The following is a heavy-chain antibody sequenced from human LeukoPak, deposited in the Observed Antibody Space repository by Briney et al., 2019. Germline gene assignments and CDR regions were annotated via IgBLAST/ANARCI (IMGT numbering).Heavy chain of an antibody. J-gene: IGHJ4*02. V-gene: IGHV3-7*01. CDR3: AIALVEVPGGDC. CDR2: ITQDASAK. Sequence: PGGSLRLSCAGSGLNIRSYWMRWVRQAAGRGGEWFSNITQDASAKHYVVSLRARFTISRDNADHSVSLQMNSLRAEDTAVYFCAIALVEVPGGDCCGQGTLVTVSS. CDR1: GLNIRSYW. D-gene: IGHD1-26*01.